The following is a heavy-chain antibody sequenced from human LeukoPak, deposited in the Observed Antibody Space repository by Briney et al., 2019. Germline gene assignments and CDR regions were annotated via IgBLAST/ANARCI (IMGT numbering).Heavy chain of an antibody. CDR1: GFTFSNYA. CDR3: ARDYGSGSYPRIYFDY. Sequence: GGSLRLSCAASGFTFSNYAMHWVRQAPGKGLEWVAVISYDGSNKYYADSVKGRFTISRDNSKNTLYLQMNSLRAEDTAMYYCARDYGSGSYPRIYFDYWGQGTLVTVSS. J-gene: IGHJ4*02. CDR2: ISYDGSNK. D-gene: IGHD3-10*01. V-gene: IGHV3-30*04.